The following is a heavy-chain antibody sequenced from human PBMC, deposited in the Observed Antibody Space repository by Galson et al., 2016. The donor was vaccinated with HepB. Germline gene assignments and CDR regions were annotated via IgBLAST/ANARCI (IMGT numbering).Heavy chain of an antibody. CDR2: ISNRGST. CDR3: ATHRTGPTGFPFDN. J-gene: IGHJ4*02. Sequence: SETLSLTCTVSGGSISSGAYHWGWIRQPPGKGLEWIGSISNRGSTPYNPSPKSRITISIDTSKNQFSLNLRSVTAADTAVYYCATHRTGPTGFPFDNWGQGTLVTVSS. D-gene: IGHD2-8*02. CDR1: GGSISSGAYH. V-gene: IGHV4-39*01.